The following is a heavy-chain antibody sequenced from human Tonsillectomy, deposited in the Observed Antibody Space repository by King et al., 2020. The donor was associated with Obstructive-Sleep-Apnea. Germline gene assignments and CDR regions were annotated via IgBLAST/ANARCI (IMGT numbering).Heavy chain of an antibody. J-gene: IGHJ4*02. CDR1: GGSISSGGYY. CDR2: IYYSGST. Sequence: PLQESGPGLVKPSQTLSLTCIVSGGSISSGGYYWRWIRQHPGKGLEWIGYIYYSGSTYYNPSLKSRVTISVDTSKNQFSLKLSSVTAADTAVYYCARGGGGSGNYWGQGTLVTVSS. CDR3: ARGGGGSGNY. D-gene: IGHD3-10*01. V-gene: IGHV4-31*03.